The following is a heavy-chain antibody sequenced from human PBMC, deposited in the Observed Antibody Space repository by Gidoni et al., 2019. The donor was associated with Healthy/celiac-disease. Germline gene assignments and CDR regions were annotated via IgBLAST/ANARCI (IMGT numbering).Heavy chain of an antibody. CDR2: ISGSGGST. D-gene: IGHD1-26*01. Sequence: EVQLLESGGGLVQPGGSLRLSCAASGFTFSRYAMSWVRQAPGKGLELVSAISGSGGSTYYADSVKGRFTISRDNSKNTLYLQMNSLRAEDTAVYYCAKTPYFISGSVERFDYWGQGTLVTVSS. CDR3: AKTPYFISGSVERFDY. V-gene: IGHV3-23*01. J-gene: IGHJ4*02. CDR1: GFTFSRYA.